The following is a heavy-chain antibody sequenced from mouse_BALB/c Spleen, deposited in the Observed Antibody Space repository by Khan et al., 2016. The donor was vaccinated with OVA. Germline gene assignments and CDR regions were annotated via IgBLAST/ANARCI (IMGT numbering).Heavy chain of an antibody. CDR1: GYSFTGYF. CDR3: AYDYDD. J-gene: IGHJ3*01. CDR2: VNPNNGGT. Sequence: EVQLQESGPDLLKPGASVKISCKASGYSFTGYFMHWVKQSHGKSLEWIGRVNPNNGGTSYNQKFKGKAILTVDKSSSTYYMELRSLTSEDSAVYYCAYDYDDWGQGTLVTVSA. D-gene: IGHD2-4*01. V-gene: IGHV1-26*01.